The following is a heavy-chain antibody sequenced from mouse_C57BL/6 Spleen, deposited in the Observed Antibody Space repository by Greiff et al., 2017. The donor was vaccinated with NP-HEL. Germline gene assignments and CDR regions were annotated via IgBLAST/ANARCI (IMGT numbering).Heavy chain of an antibody. J-gene: IGHJ2*01. V-gene: IGHV1-82*01. CDR3: AREGTSHYFDY. Sequence: QVQLQQSGPELVKPGASVKISCKASGYAFSSSWMNWVKQRPGKGLEWIGRIYPGDGDTNYNGKFKGKATLTADKSSSTAYMQLSSLTSEDSAVYFCAREGTSHYFDYWGQGTTLTVSS. D-gene: IGHD3-3*01. CDR1: GYAFSSSW. CDR2: IYPGDGDT.